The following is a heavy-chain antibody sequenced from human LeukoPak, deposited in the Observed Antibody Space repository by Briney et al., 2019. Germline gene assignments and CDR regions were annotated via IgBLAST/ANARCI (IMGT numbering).Heavy chain of an antibody. D-gene: IGHD6-13*01. Sequence: SVKVSCKASGGTFSSYAISWVRQAPGQGLEWMGGIIPIFGTANYAQKFQGRVTITADESTSTAYMELSSLRSEDTAVYYCARVRDQYSSSWYWFFQHWGQGTLVTVSS. CDR2: IIPIFGTA. CDR1: GGTFSSYA. J-gene: IGHJ1*01. V-gene: IGHV1-69*13. CDR3: ARVRDQYSSSWYWFFQH.